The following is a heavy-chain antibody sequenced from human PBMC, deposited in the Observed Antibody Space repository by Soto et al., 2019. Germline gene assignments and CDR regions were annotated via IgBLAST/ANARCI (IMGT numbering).Heavy chain of an antibody. V-gene: IGHV3-23*01. CDR3: VRGGHGSGSYLGSS. D-gene: IGHD3-10*01. CDR2: ISDSGDIT. J-gene: IGHJ5*02. CDR1: EFTFSTYA. Sequence: ELKLLEIGGGLVQPGGSLRLSCAASEFTFSTYAMTWVRQAPGRGLQWVATISDSGDITYYADSVKGRFTISRDNAKNSVYLQMDSLRVEDTAVYYCVRGGHGSGSYLGSSWGQGILVTVSS.